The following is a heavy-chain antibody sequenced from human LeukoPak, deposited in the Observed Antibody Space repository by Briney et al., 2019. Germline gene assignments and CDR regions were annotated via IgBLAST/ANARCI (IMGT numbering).Heavy chain of an antibody. CDR1: GYSISSGYY. D-gene: IGHD3-10*01. Sequence: PSETLSLTCTVSGYSISSGYYWGWIRQSPGKGLEWIGSIYNSGSTYYNPSLKSRITISVDTSKNQFSLKLSSVTAADTAVYYCARVRVLLWFGELFPRTQAGFDYWGQGTLVTVSS. V-gene: IGHV4-38-2*02. CDR2: IYNSGST. CDR3: ARVRVLLWFGELFPRTQAGFDY. J-gene: IGHJ4*02.